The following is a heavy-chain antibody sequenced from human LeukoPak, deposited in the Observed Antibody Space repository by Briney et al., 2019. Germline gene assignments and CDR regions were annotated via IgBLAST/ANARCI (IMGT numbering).Heavy chain of an antibody. CDR3: ARVASRTYGEFFDY. J-gene: IGHJ4*02. CDR2: IDWNGGST. Sequence: GGSLRLSCAASGFSFADYGMTWVRQAPGKGLEWVSGIDWNGGSTGYASSVKSRFTVSRDNAKNSLYLQMNSLRAEDTALYYCARVASRTYGEFFDYWGQGTLVTVSS. V-gene: IGHV3-20*04. D-gene: IGHD4-17*01. CDR1: GFSFADYG.